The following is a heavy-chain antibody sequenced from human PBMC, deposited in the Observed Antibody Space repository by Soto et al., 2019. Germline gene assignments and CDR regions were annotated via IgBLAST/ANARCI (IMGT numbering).Heavy chain of an antibody. CDR3: AVVGATTGYYFDY. CDR1: GGSISSSNW. J-gene: IGHJ4*02. CDR2: IYHSGST. V-gene: IGHV4-4*02. Sequence: SETLSLTCAVSGGSISSSNWWSWVRQPPGKGLEWIGEIYHSGSTNYNPSLKSRVTISVDKSKNQFSLKLSSVTAADTAVYYCAVVGATTGYYFDYWGQGTLVTVSS. D-gene: IGHD1-26*01.